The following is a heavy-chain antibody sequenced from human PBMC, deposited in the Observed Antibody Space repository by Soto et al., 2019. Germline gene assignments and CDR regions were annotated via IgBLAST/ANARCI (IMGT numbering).Heavy chain of an antibody. J-gene: IGHJ4*02. CDR2: IDTNGDT. Sequence: QVQLQESGSGLLKPSQTLSLACGVSGDSLKRGFYHWSWLRQTPGKGLQLIGYIDTNGDTHYDLSLRNRLNMSIVTTESRFSLKLPSVTAADTAVYYCARGTVYYCPNDKCGFFFDHWGQGALVTVSS. CDR1: GDSLKRGFYH. CDR3: ARGTVYYCPNDKCGFFFDH. D-gene: IGHD2-8*01. V-gene: IGHV4-31*11.